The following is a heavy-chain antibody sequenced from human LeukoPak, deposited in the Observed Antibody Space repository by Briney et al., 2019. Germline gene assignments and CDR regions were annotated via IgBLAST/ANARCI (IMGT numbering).Heavy chain of an antibody. Sequence: GGSLRLSCAASGFTFRSYAMHWVRQAPGKGLVWVALISYDGSIKSYADSVKGRFTFSRDNSKNTLYVQMNSLRTDDTAVYYCARGAYSSGWTTFDYWGQGILVTVSS. CDR2: ISYDGSIK. CDR1: GFTFRSYA. J-gene: IGHJ4*02. CDR3: ARGAYSSGWTTFDY. D-gene: IGHD6-19*01. V-gene: IGHV3-30*04.